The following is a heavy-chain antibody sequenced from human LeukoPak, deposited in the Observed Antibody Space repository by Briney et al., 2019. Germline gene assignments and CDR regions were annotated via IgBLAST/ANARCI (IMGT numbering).Heavy chain of an antibody. J-gene: IGHJ4*02. CDR3: ARSIPYGTTWYGRSDY. V-gene: IGHV3-7*03. D-gene: IGHD6-13*01. Sequence: GESLRLSCAASGFPFSSYSMTWVRQAPGKGLEWVANIKPDGTTKFYVDSVKGRFTISRDNALNSLYLQMNSLRAEDTAIYYCARSIPYGTTWYGRSDYWGQGTLVTVSS. CDR1: GFPFSSYS. CDR2: IKPDGTTK.